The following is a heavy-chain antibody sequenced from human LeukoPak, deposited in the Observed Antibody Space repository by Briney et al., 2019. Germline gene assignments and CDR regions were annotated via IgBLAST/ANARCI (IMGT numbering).Heavy chain of an antibody. CDR2: IYTSGST. J-gene: IGHJ6*03. Sequence: SETLSPTCTVYGGSISSYYWSWVRQPAGKGLEWIGRIYTSGSTNYNPSLKSRVTMSVATSKNQFPLKRRSVTAAATAVFYGARIFDSGSQTYFYYMDVWGKGTTVTLS. V-gene: IGHV4-4*07. CDR1: GGSISSYY. CDR3: ARIFDSGSQTYFYYMDV. D-gene: IGHD3-10*01.